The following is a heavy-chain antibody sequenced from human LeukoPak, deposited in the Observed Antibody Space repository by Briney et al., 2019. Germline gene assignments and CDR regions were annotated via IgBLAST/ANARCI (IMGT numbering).Heavy chain of an antibody. CDR1: GYTFTSYG. CDR2: ISAYNGNT. CDR3: ARGDRGVRTYYFDY. D-gene: IGHD3-10*01. J-gene: IGHJ4*02. V-gene: IGHV1-18*01. Sequence: ASVKVSCKASGYTFTSYGISWVRQAPGQGLEWMGWISAYNGNTNYAQKLQGRVTMTTDTSTSTVYMELSSLRSEDTAVYYCARGDRGVRTYYFDYWGQGTLVTVSS.